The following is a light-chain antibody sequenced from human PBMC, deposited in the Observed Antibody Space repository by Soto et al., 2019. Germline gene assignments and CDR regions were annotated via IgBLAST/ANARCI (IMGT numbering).Light chain of an antibody. CDR2: KAS. J-gene: IGKJ1*01. V-gene: IGKV1-5*03. Sequence: DIQMTQSPSTLSASVGDRVTITCRASQSISSWLAWDQQKPGKAPKLLIYKASSLESGVQSRFSASGSGTEVTLTISRLQPEDFATYYCQQYNSYAWTFGQGTKGEIK. CDR3: QQYNSYAWT. CDR1: QSISSW.